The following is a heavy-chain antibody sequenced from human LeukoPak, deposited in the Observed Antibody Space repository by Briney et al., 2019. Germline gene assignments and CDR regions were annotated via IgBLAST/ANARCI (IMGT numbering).Heavy chain of an antibody. CDR1: GGSISSGDYY. D-gene: IGHD3-3*01. V-gene: IGHV4-30-4*01. J-gene: IGHJ4*02. CDR3: ASSYDFWSGYPLLDY. Sequence: PSQTLSLTCTVSGGSISSGDYYWSWIRQPPGKGLEWIGYIYYSGSTYYNPSLKSRVTISVDTSKNQFSLKLSSVIAADTAVYYCASSYDFWSGYPLLDYWGQGTLVTVSS. CDR2: IYYSGST.